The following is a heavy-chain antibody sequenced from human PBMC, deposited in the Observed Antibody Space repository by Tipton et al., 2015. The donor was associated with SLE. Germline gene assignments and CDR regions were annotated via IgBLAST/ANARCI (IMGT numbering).Heavy chain of an antibody. CDR1: GGSISSGSYY. V-gene: IGHV4-61*02. J-gene: IGHJ5*02. CDR2: IYTSGST. Sequence: TLSLTCTVSGGSISSGSYYWSWIRQPAGKGLEWIGRIYTSGSTNYNPSLKSRVTISVDTSKNQFSLKLSSVTAADTTVYYCARGGGTSSGRWFDPWGHGTLVTVSS. CDR3: ARGGGTSSGRWFDP. D-gene: IGHD2-2*01.